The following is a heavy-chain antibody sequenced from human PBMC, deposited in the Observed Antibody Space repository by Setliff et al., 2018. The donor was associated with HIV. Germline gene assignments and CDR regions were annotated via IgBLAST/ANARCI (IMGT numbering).Heavy chain of an antibody. V-gene: IGHV4-38-2*02. Sequence: SETLSLTCTVFGFSISSGYFWGWIRRPPGKGLEWIGSIHYSGSTNYGPSLKSRVTISVDASRNQFSLRLSSVTAADTAVYYCAAWGPRYSYAPYFFDSWGQGTLVTVSS. CDR2: IHYSGST. CDR1: GFSISSGYF. J-gene: IGHJ4*02. CDR3: AAWGPRYSYAPYFFDS. D-gene: IGHD5-18*01.